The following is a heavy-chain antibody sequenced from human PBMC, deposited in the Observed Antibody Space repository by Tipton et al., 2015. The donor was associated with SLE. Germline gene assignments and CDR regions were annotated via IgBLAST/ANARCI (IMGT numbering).Heavy chain of an antibody. Sequence: TLSLTCAVSGYSISSGYYWGWIRQPPGKGLEWIGSIYHSGSTYYNPSLKSRVTISVDTSKNQFSLKLSSGTAADTAVYYCAAHAAGRGGSGYWGQGTLVIVSS. D-gene: IGHD2-15*01. CDR3: AAHAAGRGGSGY. CDR1: GYSISSGYY. V-gene: IGHV4-38-2*01. CDR2: IYHSGST. J-gene: IGHJ4*02.